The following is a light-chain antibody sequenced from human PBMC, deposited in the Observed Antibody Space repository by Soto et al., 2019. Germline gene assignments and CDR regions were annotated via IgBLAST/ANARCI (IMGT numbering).Light chain of an antibody. CDR2: GAS. Sequence: EIVLTQSPGTLSLSPGERATLSCRASQSVSSSYLAWYQQKPGQAPRLLIYGASSRGTGIPDRFSGSGSGRDFTLTISRLEPEDFAVYYCQQYGSSRFTFGNETKVDI. J-gene: IGKJ3*01. CDR1: QSVSSSY. CDR3: QQYGSSRFT. V-gene: IGKV3-20*01.